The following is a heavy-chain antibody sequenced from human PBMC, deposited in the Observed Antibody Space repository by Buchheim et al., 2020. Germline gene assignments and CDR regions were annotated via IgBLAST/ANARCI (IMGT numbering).Heavy chain of an antibody. CDR3: AKDEGYGSGSYLDS. D-gene: IGHD3-10*01. J-gene: IGHJ5*01. Sequence: EVQLVESGGVVVQPGGSLRLSCAASGFTFNDYAMHWVRQAPGKGLEWVSVINWDGTRTSYADTVQGRFTISRDKSKNSLYLQMNTLRTEDTALYYCAKDEGYGSGSYLDSWGQGTL. V-gene: IGHV3-43D*03. CDR2: INWDGTRT. CDR1: GFTFNDYA.